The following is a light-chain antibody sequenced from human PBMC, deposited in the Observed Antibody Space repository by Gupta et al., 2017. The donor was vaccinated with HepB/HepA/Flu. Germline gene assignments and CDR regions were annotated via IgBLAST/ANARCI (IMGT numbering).Light chain of an antibody. CDR3: ATWDDSLSAYL. J-gene: IGLJ1*01. CDR2: RDN. CDR1: STNSERNF. V-gene: IGLV1-47*03. Sequence: QSVLTQPPSPSRTPGKRVPISCSGSSTNSERNFVYWYQQLPGTAPILLLYRDNRRPSGIPDCFSGYTSVTSSSLAISVLWSEDADDYYCATWDDSLSAYLFGTGTTVTVL.